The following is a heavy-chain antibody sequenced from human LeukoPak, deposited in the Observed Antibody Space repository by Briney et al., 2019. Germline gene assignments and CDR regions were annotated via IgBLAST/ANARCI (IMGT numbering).Heavy chain of an antibody. CDR1: GGSFSGYY. CDR3: ARPTGYCSSTSCYADSFYNWFDP. Sequence: SETLSLTCAVYGGSFSGYYWSWIRQPPGKGLEWIGEINHSGSTNYNPSLKSRVTISVDTSKNQFSLKLSSVTAADTAVYYCARPTGYCSSTSCYADSFYNWFDPWGQGTLVTVSS. CDR2: INHSGST. J-gene: IGHJ5*02. D-gene: IGHD2-2*01. V-gene: IGHV4-34*01.